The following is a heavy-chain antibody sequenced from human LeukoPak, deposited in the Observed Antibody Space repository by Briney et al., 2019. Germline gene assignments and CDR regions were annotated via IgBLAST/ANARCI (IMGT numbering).Heavy chain of an antibody. CDR1: GFTFSSYS. V-gene: IGHV3-21*01. CDR2: ISSSSSYI. D-gene: IGHD1-26*01. J-gene: IGHJ6*02. CDR3: AKEEDGSYARGYYYYGVDV. Sequence: GGSLRLSCAASGFTFSSYSMNWVRQAPGKGLEWVSSISSSSSYIYYADSVKGRFTISRDNSKNTLHLQMNSLRAEDTAVYYCAKEEDGSYARGYYYYGVDVWGQGTTVTVSS.